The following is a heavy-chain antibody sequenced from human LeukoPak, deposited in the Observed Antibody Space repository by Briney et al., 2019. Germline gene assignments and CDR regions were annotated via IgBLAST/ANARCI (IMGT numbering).Heavy chain of an antibody. V-gene: IGHV3-11*01. D-gene: IGHD5-24*01. CDR1: GFSFSDYY. Sequence: PGGSLRLSCAASGFSFSDYYLSWIRQAPGKGLEWVSYISSSGGNIYYADSVKGRFTISRHNAKNSLYLQMNSLRAEDPAVYYRARADGYNPIYYYSGMDVWGQGTTVTVSS. J-gene: IGHJ6*02. CDR2: ISSSGGNI. CDR3: ARADGYNPIYYYSGMDV.